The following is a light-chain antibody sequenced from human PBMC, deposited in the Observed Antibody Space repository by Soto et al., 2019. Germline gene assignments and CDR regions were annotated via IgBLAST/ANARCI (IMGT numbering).Light chain of an antibody. CDR1: SSNIGSNT. V-gene: IGLV1-44*01. Sequence: QSVLTQPPSASGSPRQRVTISCSGSSSNIGSNTVNWYQQLPGTAPKLLIYSNNQRPSGVPDRFSGSKSGTSASLAISGLQSEDEADYYCAAWDASLNGRVVFGGGTKLTVL. CDR2: SNN. CDR3: AAWDASLNGRVV. J-gene: IGLJ2*01.